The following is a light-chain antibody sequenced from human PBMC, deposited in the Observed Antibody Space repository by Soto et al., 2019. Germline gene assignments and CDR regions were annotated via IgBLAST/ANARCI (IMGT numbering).Light chain of an antibody. CDR1: SSDVGGYNY. Sequence: HSVLTKPASVSGFPGQSITISCTGTSSDVGGYNYVSWYQQHPGKAPKLMIYDVSNRPSGVSNRFSGSKSGNTASLTISGLQAEDEADYYCSSYTSSSTYVFGTGTKVTVL. V-gene: IGLV2-14*01. CDR3: SSYTSSSTYV. J-gene: IGLJ1*01. CDR2: DVS.